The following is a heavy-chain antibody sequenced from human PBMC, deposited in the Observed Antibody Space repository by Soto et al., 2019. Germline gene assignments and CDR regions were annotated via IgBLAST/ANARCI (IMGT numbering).Heavy chain of an antibody. D-gene: IGHD3-16*02. V-gene: IGHV4-61*01. CDR1: GGAVIIGSFY. CDR3: ARVIMITFGGVIDGGCDAFDI. Sequence: SENLSVTCTVSGGAVIIGSFYWTWIRQPPGKVLEWIGYIYYSGSTNYNPSLKSRVTISVDTSKNQFSLKLSSVTAADTAVYYCARVIMITFGGVIDGGCDAFDIWGQGTMVTVSS. J-gene: IGHJ3*02. CDR2: IYYSGST.